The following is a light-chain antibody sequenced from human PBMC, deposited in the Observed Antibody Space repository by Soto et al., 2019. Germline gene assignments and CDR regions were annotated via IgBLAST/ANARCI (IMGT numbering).Light chain of an antibody. V-gene: IGKV3-20*01. CDR1: QSVSSN. CDR2: GAS. J-gene: IGKJ1*01. CDR3: QQYGSSPRT. Sequence: EILLTQSPATLSVSPGERATLSCRASQSVSSNLAWYQQKPGQAPRLLIYGASSRATGIPDRFSGSGSGTDFTLTISRLEPEDFAVYYCQQYGSSPRTFGQGTKV.